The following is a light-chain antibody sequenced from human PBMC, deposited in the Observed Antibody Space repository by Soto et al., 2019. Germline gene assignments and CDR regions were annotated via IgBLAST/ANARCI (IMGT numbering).Light chain of an antibody. CDR1: QSISTW. CDR2: KAS. Sequence: DIQMTQSPSTLSASVGDRVTITCRASQSISTWLAWYQQKPGQAPKLLIYKASSVRNGVPSRFSGSGSGTEFTLTIYSLQPDDVASYYCQQYNGYPHTFGQGTKLEIK. V-gene: IGKV1-5*03. CDR3: QQYNGYPHT. J-gene: IGKJ2*01.